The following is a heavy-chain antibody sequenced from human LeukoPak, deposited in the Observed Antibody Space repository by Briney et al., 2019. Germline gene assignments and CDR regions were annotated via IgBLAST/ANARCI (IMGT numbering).Heavy chain of an antibody. J-gene: IGHJ5*02. CDR3: AKGQDWFDP. Sequence: GGSLRLSCAASGFTFSSYGMHWVRQAPGKGLEWVAVISYDGNNKYYADSVKGRFTISRDNSKNTLYLQMNSLRAEDTAVYYCAKGQDWFDPWGQGTLVTVSS. CDR1: GFTFSSYG. V-gene: IGHV3-30*18. CDR2: ISYDGNNK.